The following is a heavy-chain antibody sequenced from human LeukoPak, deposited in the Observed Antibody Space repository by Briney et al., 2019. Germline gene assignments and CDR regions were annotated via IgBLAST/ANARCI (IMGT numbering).Heavy chain of an antibody. CDR3: ARDHLEMATMTPSSAFDI. V-gene: IGHV1-46*01. D-gene: IGHD5-24*01. CDR2: INPSGGST. Sequence: GASVKVSCKASGYTFTSYYMHWVRQAPGQGLEWMGIINPSGGSTSYAQKFQGRVTMTRDMSTSTVYMELSSLRSEDTAVYYCARDHLEMATMTPSSAFDIWGQGTMVTVSS. CDR1: GYTFTSYY. J-gene: IGHJ3*02.